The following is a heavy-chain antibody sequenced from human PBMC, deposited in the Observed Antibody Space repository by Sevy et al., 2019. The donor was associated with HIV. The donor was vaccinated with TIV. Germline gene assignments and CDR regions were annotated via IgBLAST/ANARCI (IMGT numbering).Heavy chain of an antibody. V-gene: IGHV5-51*01. J-gene: IGHJ4*02. CDR3: VRQGTNCWYEAY. CDR1: GYTFTNYW. D-gene: IGHD6-13*01. CDR2: IYPGDSDT. Sequence: GESLKISCKGSGYTFTNYWIAWVRQMPGKGLEWMGIIYPGDSDTRYSPSFQGQVSISADKSISAAYLQWSSLEASDTAMYYCVRQGTNCWYEAYWGQGTLVTVS.